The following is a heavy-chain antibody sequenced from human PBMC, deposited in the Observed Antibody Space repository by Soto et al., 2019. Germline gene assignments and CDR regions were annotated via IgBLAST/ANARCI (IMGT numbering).Heavy chain of an antibody. V-gene: IGHV1-8*01. J-gene: IGHJ5*02. Sequence: GASVKVSCKASGYTFTSYDINWVRQATGQGLEWMGWMNPNSGNTGYAQKFQGRVTMTRNTSISTAYMELSSLRSEDTAVYYCARGGGLGDGYSSGPLYYNWFDPWGQGTLVTVSS. D-gene: IGHD6-19*01. CDR2: MNPNSGNT. CDR1: GYTFTSYD. CDR3: ARGGGLGDGYSSGPLYYNWFDP.